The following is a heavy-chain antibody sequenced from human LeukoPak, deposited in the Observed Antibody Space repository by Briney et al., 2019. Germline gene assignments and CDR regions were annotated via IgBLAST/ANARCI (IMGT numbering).Heavy chain of an antibody. J-gene: IGHJ4*02. Sequence: PGGSLRLSCAASGFTFSSYWMSWVRQAPGKGLEWVANIKQDGSEKYYVDSVKGRFTISRDNAKNSLYLQMNSLRAEDTAVYYCARDLVDFWTYLDYWGQGTLVTVSS. CDR1: GFTFSSYW. CDR3: ARDLVDFWTYLDY. D-gene: IGHD3-3*01. CDR2: IKQDGSEK. V-gene: IGHV3-7*01.